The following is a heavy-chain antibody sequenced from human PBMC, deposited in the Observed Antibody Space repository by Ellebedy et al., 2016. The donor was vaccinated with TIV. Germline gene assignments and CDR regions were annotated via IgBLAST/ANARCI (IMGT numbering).Heavy chain of an antibody. J-gene: IGHJ3*01. CDR2: FAPEDGET. CDR3: ATDSSKSRLVMVASAQAFDV. V-gene: IGHV1-24*01. CDR1: GYSLTELS. Sequence: AASVKVSCKVSGYSLTELSMHWVRQAPGKGLEWMGGFAPEDGETTYAQKFQGRIILTEDTSSDTAYMELSNLRSEDTAVYFCATDSSKSRLVMVASAQAFDVWGQGTLVTVSS. D-gene: IGHD2-21*01.